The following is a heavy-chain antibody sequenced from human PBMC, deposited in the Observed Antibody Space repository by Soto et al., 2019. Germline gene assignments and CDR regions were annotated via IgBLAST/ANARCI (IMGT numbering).Heavy chain of an antibody. D-gene: IGHD2-15*01. CDR1: GFTFSRFD. V-gene: IGHV3-23*01. CDR3: AKTVSIAVVAAPNFDS. Sequence: LRLSCAASGFTFSRFDMSWVRQAPGKGLQWVAGISLGGGSTYYTDSVKGRFTISRDNSQNTLYLQMNSLRGEDTAVYYCAKTVSIAVVAAPNFDSWGQGTLVTVS. J-gene: IGHJ4*02. CDR2: ISLGGGST.